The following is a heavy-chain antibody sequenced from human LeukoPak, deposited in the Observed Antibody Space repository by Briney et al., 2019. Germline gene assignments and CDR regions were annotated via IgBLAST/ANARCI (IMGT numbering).Heavy chain of an antibody. J-gene: IGHJ5*02. V-gene: IGHV5-51*01. CDR2: IYPGDSDT. D-gene: IGHD3-10*01. CDR3: ARRPSGSGLGFDP. CDR1: GYSFTNYW. Sequence: GESLKISCKGSGYSFTNYWIGWVRQMPGKGLEWMGIIYPGDSDTRYSPSFQGHVTISADKSISTAYLQWSSLKASDTAMYYCARRPSGSGLGFDPWGQGTLVTVSS.